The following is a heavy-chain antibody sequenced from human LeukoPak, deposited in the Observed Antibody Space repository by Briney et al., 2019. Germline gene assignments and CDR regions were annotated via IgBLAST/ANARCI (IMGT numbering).Heavy chain of an antibody. CDR2: IYWDDDK. V-gene: IGHV2-5*02. D-gene: IGHD3-10*01. CDR1: GFSLSTSGVG. Sequence: MASGPTLVKPTQTLTLTCTFSGFSLSTSGVGVGWIRQPPGKALEWLALIYWDDDKRYSPSLKARRTITKDTSKNQVVLIMTNMDPVDTATYYCAHRLLNKASGTYYFDYWGQGALVTVSS. J-gene: IGHJ4*02. CDR3: AHRLLNKASGTYYFDY.